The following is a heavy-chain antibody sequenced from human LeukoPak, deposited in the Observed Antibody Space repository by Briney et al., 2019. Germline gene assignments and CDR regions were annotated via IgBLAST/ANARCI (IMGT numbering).Heavy chain of an antibody. V-gene: IGHV4-31*03. D-gene: IGHD6-13*01. J-gene: IGHJ4*02. Sequence: SETLSLTCTVSGGSISSGGYYWSWIRQHPGKGLEWIGYIYYSGSTYYNPSLKSRVTISVDTSKNQFSLKLSSVTAADTAVYYCARDRMIASSWFGFDYWGQGTLVTVPS. CDR1: GGSISSGGYY. CDR3: ARDRMIASSWFGFDY. CDR2: IYYSGST.